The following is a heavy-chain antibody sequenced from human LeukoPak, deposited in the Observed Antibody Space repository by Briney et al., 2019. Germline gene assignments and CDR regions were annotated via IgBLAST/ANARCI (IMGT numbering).Heavy chain of an antibody. CDR2: IYYSGST. CDR1: GGSISSYY. CDR3: ARLKAYYYDSSGYYYYYGMDV. J-gene: IGHJ6*02. D-gene: IGHD3-22*01. Sequence: SETLSLTCTVSGGSISSYYWSWIRQPPGKGLEWIGYIYYSGSTNYNPSLKSRVTISVDTSKNQFSLKLSSVTAADTAVYYCARLKAYYYDSSGYYYYYGMDVWGQGTTVTVSS. V-gene: IGHV4-59*08.